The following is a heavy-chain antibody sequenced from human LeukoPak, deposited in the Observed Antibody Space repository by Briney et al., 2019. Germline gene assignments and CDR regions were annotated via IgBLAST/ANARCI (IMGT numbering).Heavy chain of an antibody. D-gene: IGHD2-2*01. CDR1: GFTFSSYS. CDR3: ARDWGRYCSSTSCYSPWFDP. CDR2: ISSSSSCI. J-gene: IGHJ5*02. Sequence: PGGSLRLTCAASGFTFSSYSMNWVRQAPGKGLEWVSSISSSSSCIYYADSVKGRFTISRDNAKNSLYLQMNSLRAEDTAVYYCARDWGRYCSSTSCYSPWFDPWGQGTLVTVSS. V-gene: IGHV3-21*01.